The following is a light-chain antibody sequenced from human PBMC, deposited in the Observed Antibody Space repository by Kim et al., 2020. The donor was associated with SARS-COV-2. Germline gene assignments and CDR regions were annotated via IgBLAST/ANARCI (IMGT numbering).Light chain of an antibody. V-gene: IGLV2-11*03. CDR1: SSDVGYYSY. CDR2: DVN. Sequence: GHSVTISCTGTSSDVGYYSYVSWYQQHPGKAPKLMIYDVNKRPSGVPDRLSGSKSGNTASLTITGLQTEDEADYYCCSYAGSYTYVFGVGTKVTVL. J-gene: IGLJ1*01. CDR3: CSYAGSYTYV.